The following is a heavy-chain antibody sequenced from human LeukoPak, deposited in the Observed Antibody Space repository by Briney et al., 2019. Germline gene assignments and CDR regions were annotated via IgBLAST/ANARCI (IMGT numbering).Heavy chain of an antibody. V-gene: IGHV3-30-3*01. Sequence: PGGSLRLSCAASGFTFSSYAMHWVRQAPGKGLEWVAVISYDGSNKYYADSVKGRFTISRDNSKNTLYLQMNSLGAEDTAVYYCARDFMYYDSSGYYYVWGQGTLVTVSS. D-gene: IGHD3-22*01. CDR1: GFTFSSYA. CDR3: ARDFMYYDSSGYYYV. CDR2: ISYDGSNK. J-gene: IGHJ4*02.